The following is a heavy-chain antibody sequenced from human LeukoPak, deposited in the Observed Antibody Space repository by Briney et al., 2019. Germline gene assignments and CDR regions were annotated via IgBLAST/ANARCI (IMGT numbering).Heavy chain of an antibody. J-gene: IGHJ4*02. CDR2: IYPGDSDT. D-gene: IGHD2-2*01. CDR3: ARSPDTIVVVPAAVNPFDY. Sequence: GESPKISCKGSGYSFTSYWIGWVRQMPGKGLGWMGIIYPGDSDTRYSPSFQGQVTISADKSISTAYLQWSSLKASDTAMYYCARSPDTIVVVPAAVNPFDYWGQGTLVTVSS. CDR1: GYSFTSYW. V-gene: IGHV5-51*01.